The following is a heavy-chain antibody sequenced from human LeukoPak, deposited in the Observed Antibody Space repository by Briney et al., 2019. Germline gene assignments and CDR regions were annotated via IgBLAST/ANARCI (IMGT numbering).Heavy chain of an antibody. D-gene: IGHD3-10*01. CDR3: TTDTFGARDS. J-gene: IGHJ4*02. CDR1: GYTSSRYW. CDR2: INEDGSST. V-gene: IGHV3-74*01. Sequence: GGSLRLSCAASGYTSSRYWMHWVRQGPGKGLVWVSRINEDGSSTSYAESVRGRFTISRDNAKNTLYLQMNSLRAEDAAVYYCTTDTFGARDSWGQGTLVTVSS.